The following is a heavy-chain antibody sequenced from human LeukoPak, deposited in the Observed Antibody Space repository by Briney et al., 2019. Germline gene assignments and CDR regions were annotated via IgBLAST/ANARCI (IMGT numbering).Heavy chain of an antibody. V-gene: IGHV3-23*01. CDR1: GFTFSSYA. J-gene: IGHJ4*02. CDR3: AKDFSGDYYDSSGYFY. Sequence: PGGSLRLSCAASGFTFSSYAMRWDRQPPGKRLEWVSAISGSGSSTYYADYVKSRFTISRDNSKNTLYLQMNSLRAEDTAVYYCAKDFSGDYYDSSGYFYWGQGTLVTVSS. CDR2: ISGSGSST. D-gene: IGHD3-22*01.